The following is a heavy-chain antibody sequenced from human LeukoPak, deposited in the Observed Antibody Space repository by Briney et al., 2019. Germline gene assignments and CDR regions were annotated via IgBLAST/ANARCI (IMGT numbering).Heavy chain of an antibody. CDR1: GFXFSTYS. CDR3: ARESGYYCDY. CDR2: ISSSSSGI. V-gene: IGHV3-48*02. D-gene: IGHD3-3*01. J-gene: IGHJ4*02. Sequence: PGGSLRLSCAASGFXFSTYSMNWVRQAPGKGLEWVSYISSSSSGIYYADSVKGRFTISRDNAKNSLCLQMNSLRDEDTAVYYCARESGYYCDYWGPGTLVTVSS.